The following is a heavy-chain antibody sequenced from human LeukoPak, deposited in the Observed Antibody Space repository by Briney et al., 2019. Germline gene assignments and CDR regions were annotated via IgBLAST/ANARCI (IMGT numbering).Heavy chain of an antibody. Sequence: ASVKVSCKASGYTFTSYGISWVRRAPGQGLEWMGWISAYNGNANYAQKLQGRVTMTTDTSTSTAYMELRSLRSDDTAVYYCAREDRDYVWGSYRPLFDYRGQGTLVTVSS. CDR3: AREDRDYVWGSYRPLFDY. CDR1: GYTFTSYG. V-gene: IGHV1-18*01. D-gene: IGHD3-16*02. CDR2: ISAYNGNA. J-gene: IGHJ4*02.